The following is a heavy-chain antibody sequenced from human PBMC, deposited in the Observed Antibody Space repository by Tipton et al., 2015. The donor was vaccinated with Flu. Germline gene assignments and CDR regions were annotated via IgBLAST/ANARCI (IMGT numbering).Heavy chain of an antibody. D-gene: IGHD2-15*01. V-gene: IGHV3-23*01. J-gene: IGHJ5*02. CDR1: EFTFNNYA. CDR3: ARWWSEGNSFDP. CDR2: VDGSGGIT. Sequence: SLRLSCAASEFTFNNYAMNWVRQAPGKGLEWVSGVDGSGGITYYADSVKGRFTISRDNSKNTLYLQMNSLRVEDTAVYYCARWWSEGNSFDPWGQGTLVTVSS.